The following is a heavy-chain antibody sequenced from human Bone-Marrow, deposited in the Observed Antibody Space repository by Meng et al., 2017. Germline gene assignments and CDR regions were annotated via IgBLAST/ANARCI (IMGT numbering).Heavy chain of an antibody. CDR1: AFSLTTSGVV. J-gene: IGHJ4*02. CDR3: AHTGGSSGYYWKYFDY. V-gene: IGHV2-5*02. CDR2: IYWDEDK. D-gene: IGHD3-22*01. Sequence: PLKGAGPTLVKPRQTLTLTCTFSAFSLTTSGVVVGWIRQPPGKALEWLPLIYWDEDKRYSPSLNSRLTITKDTSKNQVVLTMTNMDPLDTATYYCAHTGGSSGYYWKYFDYWGQGTLVTVSS.